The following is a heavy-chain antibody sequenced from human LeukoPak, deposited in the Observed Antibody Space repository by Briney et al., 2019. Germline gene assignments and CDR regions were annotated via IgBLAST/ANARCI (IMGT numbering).Heavy chain of an antibody. V-gene: IGHV3-30*02. CDR3: AKDTLGDLNY. D-gene: IGHD3-10*01. CDR1: GFAFSRHG. Sequence: GGSLRLSCAASGFAFSRHGIHWVRQAPGKGLEWVAFIPYDGSNKFYVDSVKGRFTISRDNSKNTLYLQMNSLRAEDTAVYYCAKDTLGDLNYWGQGTLVTVSS. J-gene: IGHJ4*02. CDR2: IPYDGSNK.